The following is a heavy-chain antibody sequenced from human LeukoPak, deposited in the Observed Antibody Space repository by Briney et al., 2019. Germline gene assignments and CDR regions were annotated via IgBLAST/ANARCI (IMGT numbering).Heavy chain of an antibody. CDR2: ISSSGSTI. CDR1: GFTFSSYE. J-gene: IGHJ4*02. D-gene: IGHD3-10*02. Sequence: GRSLRLSCAASGFTFSSYEMNWVRQAPGKGLEWVSYISSSGSTIYYADSVKGRFTISRDNAKNSLYLQMNSLRAEDTAVYYCARGDVRGAFYWGQGTLVTVSS. V-gene: IGHV3-48*03. CDR3: ARGDVRGAFY.